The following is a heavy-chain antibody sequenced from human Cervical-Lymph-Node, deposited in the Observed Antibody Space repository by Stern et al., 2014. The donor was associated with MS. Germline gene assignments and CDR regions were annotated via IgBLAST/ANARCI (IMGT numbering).Heavy chain of an antibody. Sequence: VQLVESGGGLVQPGGSLRLSCAASGFTFSSYDMHWVRQATGTGLEWVSAIGTAGDTYYPGSVKGRFTISRENAKNSLYLQMNSLRAGDAAVYYCARSRGYSGYDTDYYFDYWGQGTLVTVSS. CDR1: GFTFSSYD. D-gene: IGHD5-12*01. CDR3: ARSRGYSGYDTDYYFDY. J-gene: IGHJ4*02. V-gene: IGHV3-13*01. CDR2: IGTAGDT.